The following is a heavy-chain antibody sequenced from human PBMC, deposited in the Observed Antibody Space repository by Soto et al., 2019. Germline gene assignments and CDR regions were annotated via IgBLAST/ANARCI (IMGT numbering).Heavy chain of an antibody. Sequence: QVQLVQSGAEVKKPGSSVKVSCTASGGTFSSYAISWVRQAPGQGLEWMGGIIPIFGTANYAQKFQGRVTITADESTSTAYMELSSLRSEDTAVYYCAANHCSGGSCYSAGFDPWGQGTLVTVSS. CDR2: IIPIFGTA. D-gene: IGHD2-15*01. V-gene: IGHV1-69*01. CDR1: GGTFSSYA. CDR3: AANHCSGGSCYSAGFDP. J-gene: IGHJ5*02.